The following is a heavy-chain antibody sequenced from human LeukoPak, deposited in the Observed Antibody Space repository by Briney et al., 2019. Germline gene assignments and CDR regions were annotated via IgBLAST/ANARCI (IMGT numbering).Heavy chain of an antibody. CDR1: GYTFINYA. J-gene: IGHJ4*02. V-gene: IGHV1-18*03. Sequence: ASVNVSCKASGYTFINYAINWVRQAPGQGLEWMGWISAYNGNTNYARKLQGRATMTTDTSTNTAYMELRGLRFDDMAVYFCARGAYDFWSAYYSSGYFDYWGQGTLVTVSS. CDR3: ARGAYDFWSAYYSSGYFDY. CDR2: ISAYNGNT. D-gene: IGHD3-3*01.